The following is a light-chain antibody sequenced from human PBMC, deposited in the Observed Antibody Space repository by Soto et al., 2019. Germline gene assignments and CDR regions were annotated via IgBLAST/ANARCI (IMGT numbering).Light chain of an antibody. CDR3: QQYGSSPP. Sequence: DIVMTQSPATLSLSPGEGATLSCRASQSVRSNLGWYQQKPGQAPSLLIYGASSRATGIPDRFSGSGSGTDFTLTISRLEPEDFAVYYCQQYGSSPPFGQGTKVDIK. CDR2: GAS. CDR1: QSVRSN. V-gene: IGKV3-20*01. J-gene: IGKJ1*01.